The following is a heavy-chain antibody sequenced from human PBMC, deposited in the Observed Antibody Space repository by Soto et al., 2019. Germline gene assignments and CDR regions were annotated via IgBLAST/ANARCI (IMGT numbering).Heavy chain of an antibody. CDR2: IKQDGSEK. J-gene: IGHJ6*03. CDR3: ARDKYYGSGSYWIYYYYYMDV. V-gene: IGHV3-7*01. D-gene: IGHD3-10*01. CDR1: GFTFSSYW. Sequence: EVQLVESGGGLVQPGGSLRLSCAASGFTFSSYWMSWVRQAPGKGLEGVVNIKQDGSEKYYVDSVKGRFTISRDNAKNSLYLQMNSLRAEDTAVYYCARDKYYGSGSYWIYYYYYMDVWGKGTTVTVSS.